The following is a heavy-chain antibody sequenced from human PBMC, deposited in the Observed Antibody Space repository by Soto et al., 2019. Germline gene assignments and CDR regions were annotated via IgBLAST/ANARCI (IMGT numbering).Heavy chain of an antibody. V-gene: IGHV5-51*01. Sequence: PGESLKISCKTSGYDFTTHWLGWVRQLPGKGLEWMGIVNPRDSDTMYSPSFEGQVTISADRSISTTYLQWSSLKASDTAMYYCARRIFRDIFSATYYFDNWGQGALVTVSS. J-gene: IGHJ4*02. D-gene: IGHD3-9*01. CDR2: VNPRDSDT. CDR3: ARRIFRDIFSATYYFDN. CDR1: GYDFTTHW.